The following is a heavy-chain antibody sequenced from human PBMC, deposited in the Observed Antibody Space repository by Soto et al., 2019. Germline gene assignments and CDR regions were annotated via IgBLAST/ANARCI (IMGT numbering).Heavy chain of an antibody. D-gene: IGHD3-3*01. Sequence: EVQLVESGGGLVQPGRSLRLSCAASGFTFDDYAMHWVRQAPGKGLEGVSGISWNVVSIAYADSVKGRFTISRDNAKNSLYLQMNSLRAEDTALYYCAKGVAGWYYFDYWGQGTLVTVSS. V-gene: IGHV3-9*01. CDR2: ISWNVVSI. CDR1: GFTFDDYA. J-gene: IGHJ4*02. CDR3: AKGVAGWYYFDY.